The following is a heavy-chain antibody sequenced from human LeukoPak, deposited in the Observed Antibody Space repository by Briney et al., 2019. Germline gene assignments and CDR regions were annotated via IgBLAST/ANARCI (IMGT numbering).Heavy chain of an antibody. CDR3: ARDEISSSGSLNGAFDI. Sequence: GASVKVSCKASGYSFTGYYMHWVRQAPGQGLEWMGWIIPIFGTANYAQKFQGRVTITADESTSTAYMELSSLRSEDTAVYYCARDEISSSGSLNGAFDIXGXGTMVTVSS. D-gene: IGHD3-22*01. J-gene: IGHJ3*02. CDR1: GYSFTGYY. V-gene: IGHV1-69*13. CDR2: IIPIFGTA.